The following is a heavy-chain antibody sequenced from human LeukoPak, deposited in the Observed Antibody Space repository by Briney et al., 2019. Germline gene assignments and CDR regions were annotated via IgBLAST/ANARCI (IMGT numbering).Heavy chain of an antibody. J-gene: IGHJ5*02. CDR2: IIPIFGTA. CDR3: ARVVPPFTFDCSSTSCYPDP. D-gene: IGHD2-2*01. V-gene: IGHV1-69*05. CDR1: GGTFSSYA. Sequence: ASVKVSCKASGGTFSSYAISWVRQAPGQGLEWMGGIIPIFGTANYAQKFQGRVTITTDESTSTAYMELSSLRSEDTAVYYCARVVPPFTFDCSSTSCYPDPWGQGTLVTVSS.